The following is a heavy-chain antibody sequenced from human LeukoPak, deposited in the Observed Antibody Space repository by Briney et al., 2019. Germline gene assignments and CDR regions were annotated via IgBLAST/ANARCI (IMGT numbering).Heavy chain of an antibody. CDR2: INPSGGST. D-gene: IGHD4-23*01. Sequence: AXGYTFTSYYMHWVRQAPGQGREWMGIINPSGGSTSYAQKFQGRVTMNRDKSTSKDYMELSSLRDEDTAVYYCARDNSVEDTAWWFDPWGQGTLVTVSS. CDR1: GYTFTSYY. CDR3: ARDNSVEDTAWWFDP. J-gene: IGHJ5*02. V-gene: IGHV1-46*01.